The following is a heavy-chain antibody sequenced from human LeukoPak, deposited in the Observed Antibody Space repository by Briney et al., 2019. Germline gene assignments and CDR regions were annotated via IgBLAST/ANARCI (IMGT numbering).Heavy chain of an antibody. V-gene: IGHV1-3*01. J-gene: IGHJ5*02. D-gene: IGHD6-19*01. CDR1: GYTFTSYA. Sequence: ASVKASCKASGYTFTSYAMHWVRQAPGQRLEWMGWINAGNGNTKYSQKFQGRVTITRDTSASTAYMELSSLRSEDTAVYYCARDRAVAGTRWFNPWGQGTLVTVSS. CDR3: ARDRAVAGTRWFNP. CDR2: INAGNGNT.